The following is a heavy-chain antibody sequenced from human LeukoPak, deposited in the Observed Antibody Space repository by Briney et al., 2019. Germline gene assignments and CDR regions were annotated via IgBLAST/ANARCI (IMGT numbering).Heavy chain of an antibody. V-gene: IGHV4-4*07. D-gene: IGHD2-15*01. J-gene: IGHJ3*02. Sequence: SETLSLTCTVSGGSLSSYYWSWIRQPAGKGLEWIGRIYTSGSTNYNPSLKSRVTMSVDTSKNQFSLKLSSVTAADTAVYYCARDLGCSGGSCHDAFDIWGQGTMVTVSS. CDR1: GGSLSSYY. CDR2: IYTSGST. CDR3: ARDLGCSGGSCHDAFDI.